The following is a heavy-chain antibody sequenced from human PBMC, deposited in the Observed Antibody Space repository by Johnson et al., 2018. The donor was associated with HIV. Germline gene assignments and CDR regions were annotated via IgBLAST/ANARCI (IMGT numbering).Heavy chain of an antibody. CDR3: ARDQVGILWDAFDI. D-gene: IGHD3-10*01. Sequence: VQLVESGGGLVRPGGSLRLSCAASGFTFDDYGMSWVRQAPGKGLEWISGINWNGGSTGYADSVKGRFTISRDNAKNSLYLQMNSLRAEDTAFYYCARDQVGILWDAFDIWGQGTMVTVSS. CDR2: INWNGGST. CDR1: GFTFDDYG. J-gene: IGHJ3*02. V-gene: IGHV3-20*04.